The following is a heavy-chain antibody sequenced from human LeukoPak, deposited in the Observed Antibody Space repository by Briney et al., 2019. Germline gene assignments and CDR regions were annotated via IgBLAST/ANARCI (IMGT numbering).Heavy chain of an antibody. CDR2: INPNSGGT. Sequence: ASVKVSCKASGYTFTGYYMHWVRQAPGQGLEWMGWINPNSGGTNYAQKFQGRVTMTRDTSISTAYMELSRLRSDDTAVYYCAGVRAVAGTVNFDYWGQGTLVTVSS. CDR3: AGVRAVAGTVNFDY. CDR1: GYTFTGYY. D-gene: IGHD6-19*01. V-gene: IGHV1-2*02. J-gene: IGHJ4*02.